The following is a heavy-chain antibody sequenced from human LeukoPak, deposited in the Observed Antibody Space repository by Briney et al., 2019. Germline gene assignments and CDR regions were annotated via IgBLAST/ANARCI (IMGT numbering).Heavy chain of an antibody. Sequence: GGSLRLSCAASGFTFSSYWVSWVRQAPGKGLEWVANIKQDGSEKYYVDSVKGRFTISRDNAKNSLYLQMNSLRAEDTAVYYCARARSDYWGQGTLVTVSS. CDR2: IKQDGSEK. V-gene: IGHV3-7*01. CDR3: ARARSDY. CDR1: GFTFSSYW. J-gene: IGHJ4*02.